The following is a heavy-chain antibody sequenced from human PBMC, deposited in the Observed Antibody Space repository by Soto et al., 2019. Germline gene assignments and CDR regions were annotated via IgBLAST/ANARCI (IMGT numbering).Heavy chain of an antibody. J-gene: IGHJ4*02. D-gene: IGHD2-15*01. V-gene: IGHV4-30-4*08. Sequence: LSLTCSVSGGSISGDYYWSWIRQSPEKGLEWIGYIYYSGSSYSNPALQGRLSMSLDTSKNQFSLKLRSATAADTAVYYCARGGAGWPGYFDSWGQGALVTVSS. CDR3: ARGGAGWPGYFDS. CDR2: IYYSGSS. CDR1: GGSISGDYY.